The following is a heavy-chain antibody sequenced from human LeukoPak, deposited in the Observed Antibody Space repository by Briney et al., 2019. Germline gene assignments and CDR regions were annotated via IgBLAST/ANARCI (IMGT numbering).Heavy chain of an antibody. CDR3: ARVRVGAIYI. Sequence: KSSETLSLTCAVYGGSFSGYYWSWIRQPPGKGLEWIGEINHSGSTNYNPSLKSRVTISVDTSKNQFSLKLSSVTAADTAVYYCARVRVGAIYIWGQGTMVTVSS. CDR1: GGSFSGYY. CDR2: INHSGST. V-gene: IGHV4-34*01. D-gene: IGHD1-26*01. J-gene: IGHJ3*02.